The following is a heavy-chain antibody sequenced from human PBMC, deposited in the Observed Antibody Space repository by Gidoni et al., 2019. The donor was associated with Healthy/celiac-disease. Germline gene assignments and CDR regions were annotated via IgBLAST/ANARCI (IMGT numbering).Heavy chain of an antibody. D-gene: IGHD5-18*01. J-gene: IGHJ4*02. CDR1: GFTFGDYA. V-gene: IGHV3-49*04. Sequence: EVQLVESGGGLVQPGRSLRLSCTASGFTFGDYAMSWVRQAPGKGLEWVGFIRSKAYGGTTEYAASVKGRFTISRDDYKSIAYLQMNSLKTEDTAVYYCTRSGYSYGYVGYWGQGTLVTVSS. CDR2: IRSKAYGGTT. CDR3: TRSGYSYGYVGY.